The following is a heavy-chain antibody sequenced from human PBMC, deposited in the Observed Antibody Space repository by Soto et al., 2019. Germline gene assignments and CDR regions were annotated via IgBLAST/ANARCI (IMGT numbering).Heavy chain of an antibody. Sequence: GGSLRLSCAASGFTFSSYEMNWVRQAPGKGLEWVSYISSSGSTIYYADSVKGRFTISRDNAKNSLYLQMNSLRAADTAVYYCARLRITMVRGVIITRYYYYGMDVWGQGTTVTVSS. CDR2: ISSSGSTI. CDR3: ARLRITMVRGVIITRYYYYGMDV. V-gene: IGHV3-48*03. CDR1: GFTFSSYE. J-gene: IGHJ6*02. D-gene: IGHD3-10*01.